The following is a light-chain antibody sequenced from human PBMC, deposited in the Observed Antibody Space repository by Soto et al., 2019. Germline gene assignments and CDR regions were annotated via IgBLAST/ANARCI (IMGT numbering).Light chain of an antibody. Sequence: EIVLTQSPGTLSLSPGERATLSCRASQSVSSSYLAWYQQKPGQAPRLLIYGASSRATGIPDRSSGSGSGTDFALTISRLEPEDFAVNYCQQYGSSGWTLGQGPKVEIK. CDR2: GAS. CDR1: QSVSSSY. CDR3: QQYGSSGWT. J-gene: IGKJ1*01. V-gene: IGKV3-20*01.